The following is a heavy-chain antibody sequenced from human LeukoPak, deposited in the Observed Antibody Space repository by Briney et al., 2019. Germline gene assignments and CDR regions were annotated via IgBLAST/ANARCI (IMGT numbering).Heavy chain of an antibody. D-gene: IGHD3-9*01. CDR1: GFTFSSSA. CDR3: ARDPLRYLRVGHYDY. J-gene: IGHJ4*02. CDR2: IDYDSSHI. Sequence: PGGSLRLSCAASGFTFSSSAMNWVRQVRGKGLEWVSSIDYDSSHIYYAASVRGRFTISRDNARNSVYLQMNSLRVEDTAVYYCARDPLRYLRVGHYDYWGQGTLVAVSS. V-gene: IGHV3-21*01.